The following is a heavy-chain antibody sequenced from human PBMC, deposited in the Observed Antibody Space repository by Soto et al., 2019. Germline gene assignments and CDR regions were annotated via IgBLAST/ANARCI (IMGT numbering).Heavy chain of an antibody. Sequence: QGQLVQSGAEVKKTGSSVMVSCKASGGTFSSYAISWVRQAPGQGLEWMGGLIPIFGTANYAQKFQGRVTITADESTSTAYMELSSLRSEDTAVYYCASYSIAVAGTPTTFYYWGQGPLVTVSS. J-gene: IGHJ4*02. CDR1: GGTFSSYA. CDR3: ASYSIAVAGTPTTFYY. CDR2: LIPIFGTA. D-gene: IGHD6-19*01. V-gene: IGHV1-69*01.